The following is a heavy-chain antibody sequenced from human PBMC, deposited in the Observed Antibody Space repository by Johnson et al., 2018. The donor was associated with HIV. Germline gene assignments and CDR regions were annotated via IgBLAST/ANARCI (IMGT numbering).Heavy chain of an antibody. Sequence: VQLVESGGGLAQPGGSLRLSCAASGFTFSSYGMHWVRQAPGKGLEWVAVISYDGSNKYYADSVKGRFTISRDNSKNTLYLQMNSLRAEDTAVYYCAREYYYDSSGYNAFDIWGQGTMVTVSS. J-gene: IGHJ3*02. D-gene: IGHD3-22*01. CDR1: GFTFSSYG. CDR2: ISYDGSNK. CDR3: AREYYYDSSGYNAFDI. V-gene: IGHV3-30*03.